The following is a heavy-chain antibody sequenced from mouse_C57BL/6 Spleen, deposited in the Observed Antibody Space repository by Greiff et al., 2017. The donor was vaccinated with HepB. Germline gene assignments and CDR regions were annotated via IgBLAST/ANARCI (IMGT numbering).Heavy chain of an antibody. CDR3: AREGGIRYYFDY. CDR2: IDPSDSET. J-gene: IGHJ2*01. V-gene: IGHV1-52*01. CDR1: GYTFTSYW. Sequence: QVQLKQPGAELVRPGSSVKLSCKASGYTFTSYWLHWVKQRPIQGLEWIGNIDPSDSETHYNQKFKDKATLTVDKSSSTAYMQRSSLTSEDSAVYYCAREGGIRYYFDYWGQGTTLTVSS.